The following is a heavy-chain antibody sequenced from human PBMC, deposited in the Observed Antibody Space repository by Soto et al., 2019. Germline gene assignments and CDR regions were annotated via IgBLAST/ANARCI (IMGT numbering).Heavy chain of an antibody. J-gene: IGHJ4*02. CDR2: VSYSGST. CDR3: SRIAVSGPITGFDY. CDR1: GGSISNSSYL. V-gene: IGHV4-39*01. Sequence: QLQLQESGPRLVKPSETLSLTCTVSGGSISNSSYLWGWIRQPPGKGLQWIGSVSYSGSTYYNPSPTMPMTQSLSPSNTQSSPRLTSVTAPDTAVYYCSRIAVSGPITGFDYWGQGALVTVSS. D-gene: IGHD3-10*01.